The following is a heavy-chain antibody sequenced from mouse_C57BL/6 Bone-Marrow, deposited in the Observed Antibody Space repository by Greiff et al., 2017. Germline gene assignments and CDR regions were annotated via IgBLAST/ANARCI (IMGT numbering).Heavy chain of an antibody. CDR3: ARGPPTVVEPWFAY. J-gene: IGHJ3*01. Sequence: VQLQQPGAELVKPGASVKMSCKASGYTFTSYWITWVKQRPGQGLEWIGDIYPGSGSTNYNEKFKSKATLTVDTSSSTAYMQLSSLTSEDSAVYYGARGPPTVVEPWFAYWGQGTLVTVSA. D-gene: IGHD1-1*01. V-gene: IGHV1-55*01. CDR2: IYPGSGST. CDR1: GYTFTSYW.